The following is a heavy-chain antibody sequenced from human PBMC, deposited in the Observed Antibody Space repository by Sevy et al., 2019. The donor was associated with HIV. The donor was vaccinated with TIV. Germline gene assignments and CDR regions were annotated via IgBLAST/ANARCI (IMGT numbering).Heavy chain of an antibody. CDR1: GFTFSSYY. J-gene: IGHJ4*02. Sequence: GGSLRLSCSASGFTFSSYYMHWVRQAPGKGLEYVSGISGNGDSTYYADSVRGRFIISRDNSKNTLYLQMSSLRAEDTAVCYCVKDPTIRGYTVYEVDYWGQGTLVTVSS. V-gene: IGHV3-64D*06. D-gene: IGHD5-12*01. CDR2: ISGNGDST. CDR3: VKDPTIRGYTVYEVDY.